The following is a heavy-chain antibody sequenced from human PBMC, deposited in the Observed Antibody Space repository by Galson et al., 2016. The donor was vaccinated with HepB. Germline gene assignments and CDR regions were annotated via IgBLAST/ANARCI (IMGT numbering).Heavy chain of an antibody. V-gene: IGHV3-23*01. D-gene: IGHD3-16*01. J-gene: IGHJ5*02. CDR1: GFTFSSYA. CDR2: VTGSGVYT. CDR3: AKDRTVAATPWGS. Sequence: SLRLSCAASGFTFSSYAMSWVRQAPGKGLEWVSTVTGSGVYTYYADSVKGRFTSSRDKSKTTMYLQMNSVRVDDTAVYYCAKDRTVAATPWGSWGQGTLVTVSS.